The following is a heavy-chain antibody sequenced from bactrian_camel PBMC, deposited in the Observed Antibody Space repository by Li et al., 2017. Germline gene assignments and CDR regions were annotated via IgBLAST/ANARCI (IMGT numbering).Heavy chain of an antibody. Sequence: VQLVESGGGSVQAGGSLRLSCAASGFLFSSYVMIWVRQAPGKGLEWVSHIDSDGGRTYYSDSVKGRFTISKDNAKNSLYLQMNGLKPEDTAMYYCSAQPSSSFNYCSGAEVRRVYEFRYRGTEGTQVTVS. CDR2: IDSDGGRT. V-gene: IGHV3S40*01. D-gene: IGHD1*01. J-gene: IGHJ4*01. CDR1: GFLFSSYV.